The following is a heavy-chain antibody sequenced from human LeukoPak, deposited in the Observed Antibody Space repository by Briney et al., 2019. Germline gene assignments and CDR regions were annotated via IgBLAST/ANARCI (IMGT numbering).Heavy chain of an antibody. CDR1: GFTFSDYY. Sequence: GGSLRLSCAASGFTFSDYYMSWIRQAPGKGLVWVSYISSSSSYTNYADSVKGRFTISRDNAKNSLYLQMNSLRAEDTAVYYCARDHSCSSTSCSPTGDYWGQGTLVTVSS. J-gene: IGHJ4*02. CDR3: ARDHSCSSTSCSPTGDY. V-gene: IGHV3-11*05. D-gene: IGHD2-2*01. CDR2: ISSSSSYT.